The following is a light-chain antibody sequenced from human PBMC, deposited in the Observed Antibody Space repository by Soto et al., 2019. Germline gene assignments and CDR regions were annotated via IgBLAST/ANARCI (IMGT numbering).Light chain of an antibody. CDR2: GAS. V-gene: IGKV3-15*01. CDR3: QQYNNWPYT. CDR1: QSVNSN. Sequence: ERVMTQSPATLSVSPGERATLSCRASQSVNSNLAWYQQKPGQAPRLLIYGASTRATGIPARFSGSGSGTEFTLPISSLQSEDFAIYYCQQYNNWPYTFGQGTKLEI. J-gene: IGKJ2*01.